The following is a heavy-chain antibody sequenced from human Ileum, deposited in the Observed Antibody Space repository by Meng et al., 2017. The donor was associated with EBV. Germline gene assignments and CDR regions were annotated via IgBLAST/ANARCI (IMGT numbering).Heavy chain of an antibody. V-gene: IGHV4-4*02. CDR3: TGEPIAAPGRNFDY. Sequence: QVELKESGPGLVKPSGTLTLTCTLSGYSISSNDGWKRCRQHQGGGVEWMGDNYNRGDYNYNPSLKSGVIVILDNTNNQFSLKMSFVTAADTVVYYCTGEPIAAPGRNFDYWGQGTLVTVSS. CDR2: NYNRGDY. J-gene: IGHJ4*02. CDR1: GYSISSNDG. D-gene: IGHD2-15*01.